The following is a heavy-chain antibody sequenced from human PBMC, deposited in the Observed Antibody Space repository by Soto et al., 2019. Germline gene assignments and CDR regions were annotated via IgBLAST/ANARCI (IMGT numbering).Heavy chain of an antibody. D-gene: IGHD2-2*01. Sequence: EVQLVESGGGLDKPGGSLRLSCAASGFTFSSYTMNWVRQAPGKGLEWVSCIISSPSYMYYADSVKGRFTISSDNARNAWYLQMNSLRAEDTAVYYCARIRRDGCYLDYWGQGTLVTVSS. CDR1: GFTFSSYT. V-gene: IGHV3-21*01. CDR2: IISSPSYM. J-gene: IGHJ4*02. CDR3: ARIRRDGCYLDY.